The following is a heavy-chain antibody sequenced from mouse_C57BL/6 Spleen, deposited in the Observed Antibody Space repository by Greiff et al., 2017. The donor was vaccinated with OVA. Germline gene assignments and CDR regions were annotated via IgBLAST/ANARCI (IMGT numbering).Heavy chain of an antibody. V-gene: IGHV2-6-1*01. CDR1: GFSLTSYG. J-gene: IGHJ2*01. D-gene: IGHD2-2*01. CDR2: IWSDGST. CDR3: ARHRDYGYDEGYYFDD. Sequence: VNVVESGPGLVAPSQSLSITCTVSGFSLTSYGVHWVRQPPGKGLEWLVVIWSDGSTTYNSALKSRLSISKDNSKSQVFLKMNSLQTDDTAMYYCARHRDYGYDEGYYFDDWGQGTTLTVSS.